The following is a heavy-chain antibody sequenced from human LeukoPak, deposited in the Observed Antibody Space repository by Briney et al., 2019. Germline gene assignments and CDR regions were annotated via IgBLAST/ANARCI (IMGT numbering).Heavy chain of an antibody. Sequence: RPGGSLRLSCAASGFTVSTDNMSWVRQVPGKGLEWVSVVYSGNDGTNYADSVRGRFTISRDDSKNMVYLQMNNLRLEDAAVYYCTKRSRGYYDYWAQGTRVTVSS. V-gene: IGHV3-66*02. CDR1: GFTVSTDN. CDR3: TKRSRGYYDY. CDR2: VYSGNDGT. D-gene: IGHD3-10*01. J-gene: IGHJ4*02.